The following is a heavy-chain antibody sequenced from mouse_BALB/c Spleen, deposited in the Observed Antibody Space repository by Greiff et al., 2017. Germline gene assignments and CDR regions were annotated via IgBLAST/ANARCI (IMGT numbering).Heavy chain of an antibody. CDR2: ISSGSSTI. J-gene: IGHJ1*01. V-gene: IGHV5-17*02. CDR3: ARFYYDHWYFDV. Sequence: EVQVVESGGGLVQPGGSRKLSCAASGFTFSSFGMHWVRQAPEKGLEWVAYISSGSSTIYYADTVKGRFTISRDNPKNTLFLQMTSLRSEDTAMYYCARFYYDHWYFDVWGAGTTVTVSS. CDR1: GFTFSSFG. D-gene: IGHD2-4*01.